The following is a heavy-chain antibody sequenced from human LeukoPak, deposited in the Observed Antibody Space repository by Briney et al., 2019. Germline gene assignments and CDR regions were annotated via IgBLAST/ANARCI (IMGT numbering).Heavy chain of an antibody. V-gene: IGHV4-61*02. CDR3: ARASYTYDINGWVPFDY. Sequence: PSQTLSLTCTVSGNSISSGDNYWSWIRQPAGKGLEWIGRIYTSGSTNYNPSLKSRVTISGDTSKNQFSLRLSSVTAADTAVYYCARASYTYDINGWVPFDYWGQGTLVTVSS. D-gene: IGHD3-22*01. CDR1: GNSISSGDNY. CDR2: IYTSGST. J-gene: IGHJ4*02.